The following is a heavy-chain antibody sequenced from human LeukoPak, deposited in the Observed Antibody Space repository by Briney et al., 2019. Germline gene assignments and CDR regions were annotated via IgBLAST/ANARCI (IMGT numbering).Heavy chain of an antibody. Sequence: ASVKVSCKASGYTFTAYYIHWVRQAPGQGLEWMGWINPNSGGTNYAQEFQGRVTMTRDTSIITAYMELSRLRSDDTAVYYCAGVGVLRFLEWFRRGYYFDYWGQGTLVTVSS. CDR1: GYTFTAYY. J-gene: IGHJ4*02. D-gene: IGHD3-3*01. CDR3: AGVGVLRFLEWFRRGYYFDY. V-gene: IGHV1-2*02. CDR2: INPNSGGT.